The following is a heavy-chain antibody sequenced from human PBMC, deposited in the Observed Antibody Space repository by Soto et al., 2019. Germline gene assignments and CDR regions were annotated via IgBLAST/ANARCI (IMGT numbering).Heavy chain of an antibody. CDR3: AGRSYGDMDFDY. D-gene: IGHD4-17*01. Sequence: SETLSLTCTVSGGSISSSSYYWGWIRQPPGKGLEWIGSIYYSGSTYYNPSLKSRVTISVDTSKNQFSLKLSSVTAADTAVYYCAGRSYGDMDFDYWGQGTLVTVSS. CDR2: IYYSGST. V-gene: IGHV4-39*01. J-gene: IGHJ4*02. CDR1: GGSISSSSYY.